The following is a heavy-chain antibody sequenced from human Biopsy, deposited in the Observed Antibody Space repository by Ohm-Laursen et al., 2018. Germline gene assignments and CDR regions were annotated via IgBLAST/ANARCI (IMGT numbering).Heavy chain of an antibody. CDR2: IYTSGIT. Sequence: SETLSLTCTVSGGSLSSYSWSWIRQPAGKGLEWIGQIYTSGITNYNPSLKSRVTMSVDTSKNKFSLRVSSVTAADTAVYFCARAYFYGMGTSNYFLDSWGQGALVTVSS. CDR1: GGSLSSYS. J-gene: IGHJ4*02. D-gene: IGHD3-10*01. V-gene: IGHV4-4*07. CDR3: ARAYFYGMGTSNYFLDS.